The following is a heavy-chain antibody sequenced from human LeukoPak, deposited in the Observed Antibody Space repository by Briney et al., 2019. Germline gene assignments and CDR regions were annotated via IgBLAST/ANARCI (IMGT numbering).Heavy chain of an antibody. CDR1: GGSISGYF. D-gene: IGHD3-16*02. V-gene: IGHV4-4*07. Sequence: SETLSLTCAVSGGSISGYFWSWIRQPAGKGLEWIGRICATGTTNYNPSFKSRVTMSVNTNTNKSSLHLTSVTAADTAVYYCAREGGGSNRCLDWGQGTLVTVSS. J-gene: IGHJ1*01. CDR2: ICATGTT. CDR3: AREGGGSNRCLD.